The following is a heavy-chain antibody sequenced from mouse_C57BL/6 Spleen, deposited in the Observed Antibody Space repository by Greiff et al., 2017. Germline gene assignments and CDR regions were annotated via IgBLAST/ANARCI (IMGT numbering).Heavy chain of an antibody. CDR3: ARGDWTWFSY. CDR2: IDPSDSYT. J-gene: IGHJ3*01. D-gene: IGHD3-3*01. V-gene: IGHV1-69*01. Sequence: VQLQQPGAELVMPGASVKLSCKASGYTFTSYWMHWVKQRPGQGLEWIGEIDPSDSYTNYNQKFKGKSTVTVDKSSSTAYIQLSSLTSEDAAVYYCARGDWTWFSYWGQGTLVTVSA. CDR1: GYTFTSYW.